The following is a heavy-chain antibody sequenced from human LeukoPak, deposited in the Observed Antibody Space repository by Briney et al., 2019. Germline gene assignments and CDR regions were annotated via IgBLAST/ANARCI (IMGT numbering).Heavy chain of an antibody. V-gene: IGHV3-30-3*01. CDR3: ARGDSSSWLPMDV. J-gene: IGHJ6*02. D-gene: IGHD6-13*01. CDR2: ISYDGSNK. Sequence: GESLKISCAASGFTFSSYAMHWVRQAPGKGLEWVAVISYDGSNKYYADSMKGRFTISRDNSKNTLYLQMNSPRAEDTAVYYCARGDSSSWLPMDVWGQGTTVTVSS. CDR1: GFTFSSYA.